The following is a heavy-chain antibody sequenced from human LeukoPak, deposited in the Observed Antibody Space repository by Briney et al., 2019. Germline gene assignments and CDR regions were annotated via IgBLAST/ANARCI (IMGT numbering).Heavy chain of an antibody. CDR1: GYTLTELS. CDR3: ARDLDRWLTRLDAFDI. D-gene: IGHD6-19*01. CDR2: FDPEDGET. J-gene: IGHJ3*02. Sequence: ASVKVSCKVSGYTLTELSMHWVRQAPGKGLEWMGGFDPEDGETIYAQKFQGRVTMTTDTSTSTAYMELRSLRSDDTAVYYCARDLDRWLTRLDAFDIWGQGTMVTVSS. V-gene: IGHV1-24*01.